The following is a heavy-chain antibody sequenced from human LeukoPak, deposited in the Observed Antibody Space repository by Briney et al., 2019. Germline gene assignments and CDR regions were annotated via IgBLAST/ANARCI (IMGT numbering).Heavy chain of an antibody. CDR1: GYTFTGYY. CDR2: INPNSGGT. J-gene: IGHJ4*02. CDR3: ARVGGATLWPFDY. D-gene: IGHD1-26*01. Sequence: ASVKVSCKASGYTFTGYYMHWVRQVPGQGLEWMGWINPNSGGTNYAQKFQGRVTMTRDTSISTAYMELSRLRSDDTAVYYCARVGGATLWPFDYWGQGTLVTVSS. V-gene: IGHV1-2*02.